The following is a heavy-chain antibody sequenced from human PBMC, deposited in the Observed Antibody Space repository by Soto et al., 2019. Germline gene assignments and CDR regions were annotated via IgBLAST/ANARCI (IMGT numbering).Heavy chain of an antibody. J-gene: IGHJ3*02. CDR2: ISGIGGST. V-gene: IGHV3-23*01. D-gene: IGHD3-9*01. Sequence: GGSLRLSCAASGFTFSSYAMSWVRQAPGKGLEWVSAISGIGGSTYYADSVKGRFTISRDNSKNTLYLQMNRLRAEDTGVYYCAKFIWYFEQIGFFEIAFDIWGQGTMVPVSS. CDR1: GFTFSSYA. CDR3: AKFIWYFEQIGFFEIAFDI.